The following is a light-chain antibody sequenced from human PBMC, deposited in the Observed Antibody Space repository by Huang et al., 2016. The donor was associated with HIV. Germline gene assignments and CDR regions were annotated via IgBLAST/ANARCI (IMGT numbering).Light chain of an antibody. CDR3: QQLNSYPVT. Sequence: IQLTQSPSSLSASVGDRVTITCRASQDITTNLAWYQQKPGKAPKVLIYAASTLQSGVPLRFSGSSSGRYFSLTIDNLQPEDFATYYCQQLNSYPVTFGQGTRLDI. CDR1: QDITTN. J-gene: IGKJ5*01. V-gene: IGKV1-9*01. CDR2: AAS.